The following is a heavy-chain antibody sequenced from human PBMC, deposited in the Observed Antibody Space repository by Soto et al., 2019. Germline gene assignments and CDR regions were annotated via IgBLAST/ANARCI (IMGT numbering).Heavy chain of an antibody. CDR2: SYYSGST. CDR1: GGSISSYY. CDR3: ARRYGYSFDY. V-gene: IGHV4-59*08. J-gene: IGHJ4*02. Sequence: QVQLQESGPGLVKPSETLSLTCTVSGGSISSYYWSWIRQPPGTGLEWIGYSYYSGSTNYNPSLKSRVTISVDTSKNQFSLKLSSVTAADTAVYYCARRYGYSFDYWGQGTLVTVSS. D-gene: IGHD1-1*01.